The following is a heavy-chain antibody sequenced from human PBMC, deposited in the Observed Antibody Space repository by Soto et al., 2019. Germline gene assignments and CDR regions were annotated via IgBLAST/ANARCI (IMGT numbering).Heavy chain of an antibody. D-gene: IGHD3-10*01. Sequence: SETLSLTCTVPGGSISSSSYYWGRIRQPPGKGLEWIGSIYYSGSTYYNPSLKSRVTLYVDTSKHQFSLKLSPVTAADTAVYYCAGHGITATYYNGIDIWGEGTTVTLSS. CDR3: AGHGITATYYNGIDI. J-gene: IGHJ6*02. V-gene: IGHV4-39*01. CDR1: GGSISSSSYY. CDR2: IYYSGST.